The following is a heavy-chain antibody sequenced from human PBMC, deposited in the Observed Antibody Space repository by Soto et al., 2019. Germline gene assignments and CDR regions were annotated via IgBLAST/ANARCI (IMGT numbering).Heavy chain of an antibody. CDR1: GYTFTGYY. D-gene: IGHD3-22*01. CDR3: ARAPTYYYDSSGYHGIDY. CDR2: INPNSGGT. J-gene: IGHJ4*02. V-gene: IGHV1-2*04. Sequence: ASVKVSCKASGYTFTGYYMHWVRQAPGQGLEWMGWINPNSGGTNYAQKFQGWVTMTRDTSISTAYMELSRLRSDDTAVYYCARAPTYYYDSSGYHGIDYRGQGTLVTVSS.